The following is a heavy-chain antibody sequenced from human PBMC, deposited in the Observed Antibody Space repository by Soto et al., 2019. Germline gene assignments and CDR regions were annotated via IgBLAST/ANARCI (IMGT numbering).Heavy chain of an antibody. V-gene: IGHV2-5*02. CDR3: AHRRENVVVPAATNLGTGFDP. J-gene: IGHJ5*02. CDR2: IYWDDDK. CDR1: LSTSGVG. D-gene: IGHD2-2*01. Sequence: LSTSGVGVGWIRQPPGKALEWLALIYWDDDKRYSPSLKSRLTITKDTSKNQVVLTMTNMDPVDTATYYCAHRRENVVVPAATNLGTGFDPWGQGTLVTVSS.